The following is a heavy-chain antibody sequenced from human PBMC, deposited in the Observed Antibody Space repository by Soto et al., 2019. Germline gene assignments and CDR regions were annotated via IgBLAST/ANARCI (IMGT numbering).Heavy chain of an antibody. CDR1: GYTFTDYY. J-gene: IGHJ4*02. Sequence: ASVKVSCKASGYTFTDYYIHWVRQTPGQGLEWMGWISPYSGKTNYARKFQGRVTMTTDTSTSTAYMEVRSLTSDDTAVYYCAREGLLLLPDYWGQGTLVTVSS. CDR3: AREGLLLLPDY. V-gene: IGHV1-18*04. CDR2: ISPYSGKT. D-gene: IGHD3-22*01.